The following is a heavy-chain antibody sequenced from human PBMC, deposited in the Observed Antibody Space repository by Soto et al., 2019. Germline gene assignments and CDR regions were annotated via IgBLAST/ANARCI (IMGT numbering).Heavy chain of an antibody. CDR2: ISYDATTK. D-gene: IGHD6-19*01. V-gene: IGHV3-30*18. CDR1: GFTFSTHG. J-gene: IGHJ4*02. Sequence: VQLVESGGGVVQPGRSLRLSCAASGFTFSTHGMHWVRQAPGKGLEWVTIISYDATTKYYADSVKGRFTISRDNSKNTLYLQMDSLSAEDTAVYYCAKGVFGLAVAVADYWGQGTLVTVSS. CDR3: AKGVFGLAVAVADY.